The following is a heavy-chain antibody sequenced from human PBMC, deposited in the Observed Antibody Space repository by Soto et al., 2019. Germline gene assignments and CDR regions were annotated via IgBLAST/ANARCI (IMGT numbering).Heavy chain of an antibody. V-gene: IGHV3-33*01. CDR1: GFTFSSYG. Sequence: GGSLRLSCAASGFTFSSYGMHWVRQAPGKGLEWVAVIWYDGSNKYYADSVKGRFTSTRDNSKHTLYLQMNSLRAEDTAVYYCAMEYGSGRYYYYGMDVLGQGTPVTVSS. CDR2: IWYDGSNK. D-gene: IGHD3-10*01. CDR3: AMEYGSGRYYYYGMDV. J-gene: IGHJ6*02.